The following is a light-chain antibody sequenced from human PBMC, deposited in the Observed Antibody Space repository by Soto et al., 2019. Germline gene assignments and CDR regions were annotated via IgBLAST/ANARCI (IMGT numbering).Light chain of an antibody. J-gene: IGKJ4*01. CDR3: QKYNSAPLT. V-gene: IGKV1-27*01. CDR1: QGIAPY. CDR2: ATS. Sequence: DVQVTQSPSSLSAFVGDRVAITCRASQGIAPYLAWFQQKPGKVPKLLIYATSTLQSGVPSRFSGSGSGTDFTLTINSLQPEDVGTYYCQKYNSAPLTFVAGTKVEIK.